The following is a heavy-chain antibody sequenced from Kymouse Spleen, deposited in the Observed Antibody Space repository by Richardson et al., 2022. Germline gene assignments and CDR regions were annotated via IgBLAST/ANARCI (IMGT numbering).Heavy chain of an antibody. Sequence: QVQLQQWGAGLLKPSETLSLTCAVYGGSFSGYYWSWIRQPPGKGLEWIGEINHSGSTNYNPSLKSRVTISVDTSKNQFSLKLSSVTAADTAVYYCARVYCSSTSCYDYWGQGTLVTVSS. CDR2: INHSGST. V-gene: IGHV4-34*01. D-gene: IGHD2-2*02. CDR3: ARVYCSSTSCYDY. CDR1: GGSFSGYY. J-gene: IGHJ4*02.